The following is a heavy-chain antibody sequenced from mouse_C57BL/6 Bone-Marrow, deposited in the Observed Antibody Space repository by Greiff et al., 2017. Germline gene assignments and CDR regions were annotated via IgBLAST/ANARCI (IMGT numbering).Heavy chain of an antibody. J-gene: IGHJ3*01. Sequence: QVQLQQSGAELVRPGTSVKMSCKASGYTFTNYWIGWAKQRPGHGLEWIGDIYPGGGDTNYNEKFKGKATLTADKSSSTAYMQFSSLTSEDSAIYYCARWDVGYSSARFAYWGQGSLVTVSA. CDR3: ARWDVGYSSARFAY. D-gene: IGHD2-3*01. CDR2: IYPGGGDT. CDR1: GYTFTNYW. V-gene: IGHV1-63*01.